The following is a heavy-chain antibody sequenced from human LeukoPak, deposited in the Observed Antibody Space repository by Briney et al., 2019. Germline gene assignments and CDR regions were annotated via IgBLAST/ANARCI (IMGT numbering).Heavy chain of an antibody. Sequence: PSETLSLTCTVSGGSISSSSYYWGWIRQPPGKGLEWIGSIYYSGNTYYNPPLKSRVTLSVDTSKNQFSLKLSSVTAADTAVYYCARAGTMIPRTYYYYYYMDVWGKGTTVTVSS. CDR3: ARAGTMIPRTYYYYYYMDV. CDR1: GGSISSSSYY. J-gene: IGHJ6*03. D-gene: IGHD3-22*01. V-gene: IGHV4-39*01. CDR2: IYYSGNT.